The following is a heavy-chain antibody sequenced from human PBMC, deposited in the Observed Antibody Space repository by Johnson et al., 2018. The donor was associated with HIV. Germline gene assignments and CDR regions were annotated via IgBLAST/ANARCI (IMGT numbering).Heavy chain of an antibody. V-gene: IGHV3-20*04. Sequence: GQLVESGGGVVRPGGSLRLSCAAAGFTFDDYGMSWVRQAPGKGLEWVSGINWNGGSTGYADSVKGRFTISRDNAKNSLYLQMNSLRAEDTALYYCARDHWTGCVCWRSAFDIWGQGTMVTVSS. CDR2: INWNGGST. CDR1: GFTFDDYG. CDR3: ARDHWTGCVCWRSAFDI. J-gene: IGHJ3*02. D-gene: IGHD2-8*02.